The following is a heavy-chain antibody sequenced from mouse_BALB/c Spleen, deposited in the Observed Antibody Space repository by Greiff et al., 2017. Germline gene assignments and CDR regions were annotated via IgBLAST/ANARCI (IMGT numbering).Heavy chain of an antibody. Sequence: VKLMESGPGLVAPSQSLSITCTASGFTLTSYGVSWVRQPPGKGLEWLGVIGGDGSTNYHSALITRLSISEDNSKSQVFLKLSSLQTDDTATYYCAKGDGYYYAMDYWGQGTSVTVSS. J-gene: IGHJ4*01. CDR1: GFTLTSYG. V-gene: IGHV2-3*01. CDR2: IGGDGST. D-gene: IGHD2-3*01. CDR3: AKGDGYYYAMDY.